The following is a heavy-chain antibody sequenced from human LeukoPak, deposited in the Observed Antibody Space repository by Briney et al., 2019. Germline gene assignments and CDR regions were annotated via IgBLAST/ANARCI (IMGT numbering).Heavy chain of an antibody. CDR2: MNPNSGNT. V-gene: IGHV1-8*01. CDR3: ARATMVRGVIIALSKVGYYYMDV. J-gene: IGHJ6*03. D-gene: IGHD3-10*01. Sequence: ASVKVSCKASGYTFTSCDINWVRQATGQGLEWMGWMNPNSGNTGYAQKFQGRVTMTRNTSISTAYMELSSLRSEDTAVYYCARATMVRGVIIALSKVGYYYMDVWGKGTTVTISS. CDR1: GYTFTSCD.